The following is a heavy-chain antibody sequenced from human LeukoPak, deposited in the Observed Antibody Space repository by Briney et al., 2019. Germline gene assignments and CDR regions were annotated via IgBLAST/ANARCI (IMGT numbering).Heavy chain of an antibody. J-gene: IGHJ6*03. V-gene: IGHV4-34*01. D-gene: IGHD3-10*01. CDR2: INHSGST. CDR1: GGSFSGYY. Sequence: PSETLSLTCAVYGGSFSGYYWSWIRQPPGKGLEWIGEINHSGSTNYNPSLKSRVTISVDTSKNQFSLKLSSVTAADTAVYYCARTMVRGVMEHMDVWGKGTTVTISS. CDR3: ARTMVRGVMEHMDV.